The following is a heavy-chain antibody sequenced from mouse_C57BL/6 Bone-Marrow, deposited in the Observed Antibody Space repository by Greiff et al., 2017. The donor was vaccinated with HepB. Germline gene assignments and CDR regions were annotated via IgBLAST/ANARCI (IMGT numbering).Heavy chain of an antibody. Sequence: DVHLVESGEGLVKPGGSLKLSCAASGFTFSSYAMSWVRQTPEKRLEWVAYISSGGDYIYYADTVKGRFTISRDNARNTLYLQMSSLKSEDTAMYYCTRGFTTVVASDYWGQGTTLTVSS. CDR1: GFTFSSYA. CDR3: TRGFTTVVASDY. V-gene: IGHV5-9-1*02. J-gene: IGHJ2*01. D-gene: IGHD1-1*01. CDR2: ISSGGDYI.